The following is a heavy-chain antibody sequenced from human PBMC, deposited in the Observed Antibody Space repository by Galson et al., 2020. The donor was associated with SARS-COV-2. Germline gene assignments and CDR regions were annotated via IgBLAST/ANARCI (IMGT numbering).Heavy chain of an antibody. CDR3: ARVPPTIFGGVGGYFDY. V-gene: IGHV1-69*13. CDR1: GGTFSSYA. D-gene: IGHD3-3*01. Sequence: SAQVSCKASGGTFSSYAISWVRQAPGQGLEWRGGIIPIFGTANYAQKFQGRVTITADESTSTAYMELSSLRSEDTAVYYCARVPPTIFGGVGGYFDYWGQGTLVTVSS. J-gene: IGHJ4*02. CDR2: IIPIFGTA.